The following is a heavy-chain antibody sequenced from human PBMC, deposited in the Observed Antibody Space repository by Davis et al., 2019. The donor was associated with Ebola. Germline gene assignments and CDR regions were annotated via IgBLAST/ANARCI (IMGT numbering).Heavy chain of an antibody. CDR1: GGSISSYY. J-gene: IGHJ6*02. CDR3: ARVDSRGSRYDYCGIDV. D-gene: IGHD6-19*01. Sequence: PSETLSLTCSVSGGSISSYYWTWIRQPPGKGLEWIGYISYSGSTSYNPSLNSRVTISVDTSKNHFSLKLTSVTAADTAVYYCARVDSRGSRYDYCGIDVWGQGTTVTVSS. CDR2: ISYSGST. V-gene: IGHV4-59*01.